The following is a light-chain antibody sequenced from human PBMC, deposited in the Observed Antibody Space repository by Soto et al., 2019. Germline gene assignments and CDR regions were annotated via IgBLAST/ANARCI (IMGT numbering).Light chain of an antibody. V-gene: IGKV1-5*01. CDR2: DAS. CDR3: QQYNSSPLT. Sequence: DIQMTQSPSTLSASVGDRVTITGRASQSISSWLAWYQQKPGKAPKLLIYDASSLESGVPSRFSGSGSGTELTLTISSLQPDDFATYYCQQYNSSPLTFGQGTKVEIK. CDR1: QSISSW. J-gene: IGKJ1*01.